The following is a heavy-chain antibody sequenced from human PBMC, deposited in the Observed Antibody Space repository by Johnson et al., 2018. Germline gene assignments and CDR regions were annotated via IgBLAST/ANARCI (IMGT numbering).Heavy chain of an antibody. CDR3: ATLSLLDSSGKDLHD. D-gene: IGHD3-22*01. V-gene: IGHV1-24*01. CDR1: GYTLTELS. CDR2: FDPEDGEI. J-gene: IGHJ4*02. Sequence: QVQLVQSGAEVKKPGASVKVSCKVSGYTLTELSMHWVRQAPGKGLEWMGGFDPEDGEIKYPQKFPGRVTMTEDTSTDTAYMELSSLRSEDTAVYYVATLSLLDSSGKDLHDWGQGTLVTVAA.